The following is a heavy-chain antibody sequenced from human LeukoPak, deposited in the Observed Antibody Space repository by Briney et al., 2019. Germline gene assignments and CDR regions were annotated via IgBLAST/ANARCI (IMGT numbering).Heavy chain of an antibody. V-gene: IGHV3-9*01. CDR3: AKVSDYYDSSGYFDY. D-gene: IGHD3-22*01. CDR2: ISWNSGSI. CDR1: GFTFDDYA. J-gene: IGHJ4*02. Sequence: GGSLRLSCAASGFTFDDYAMHWVRQAPGKGLEWVSGISWNSGSIGYADSVKGRFTISRDNAKNSLYLQVNSLRAEDTALYYCAKVSDYYDSSGYFDYWGQGTLVTVSS.